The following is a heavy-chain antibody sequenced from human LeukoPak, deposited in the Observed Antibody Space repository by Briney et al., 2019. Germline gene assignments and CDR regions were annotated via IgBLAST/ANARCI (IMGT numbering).Heavy chain of an antibody. J-gene: IGHJ5*02. D-gene: IGHD3-3*01. CDR1: GGSFSGYY. CDR2: INHSGST. CDR3: ARRRRITIFGVVKTGSNWFDP. V-gene: IGHV4-34*01. Sequence: SETLSLTCAVYGGSFSGYYWSWIRQPPGKGLEWIGEINHSGSTNYNPSLKSRVTISVDTSKNQFSLKLSSVTAADTAVYYCARRRRITIFGVVKTGSNWFDPWGQGTLVTVSS.